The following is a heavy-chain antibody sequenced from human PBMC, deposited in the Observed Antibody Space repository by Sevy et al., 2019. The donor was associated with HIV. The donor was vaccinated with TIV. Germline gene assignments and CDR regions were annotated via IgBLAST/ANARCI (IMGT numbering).Heavy chain of an antibody. CDR1: GITISDYY. V-gene: IGHV3-11*01. D-gene: IGHD1-1*01. J-gene: IGHJ4*02. Sequence: GGSLRLSCAASGITISDYYMSWIRQPPGKGLEWIAYISSSGSIMDHADSVKGRFTISRDNAKNSLYMQINSLRADDTTVYYCARVRYNYGQYYFDYWGQGTLVTVSS. CDR2: ISSSGSIM. CDR3: ARVRYNYGQYYFDY.